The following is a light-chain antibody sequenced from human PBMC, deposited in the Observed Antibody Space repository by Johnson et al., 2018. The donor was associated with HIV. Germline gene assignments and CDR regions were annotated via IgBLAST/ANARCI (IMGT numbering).Light chain of an antibody. CDR3: GTWDSSLSKV. CDR1: SSNIGNNY. CDR2: ENN. V-gene: IGLV1-51*02. J-gene: IGLJ1*01. Sequence: QSVLTQPPSVSAAPGQKVTISCSGSSSNIGNNYVSWYQQLPGTAPKLLIYENNKRPSGIPYRFSGSKSGTSATLGITGLQTGDEADYYCGTWDSSLSKVFGTGTEVTVL.